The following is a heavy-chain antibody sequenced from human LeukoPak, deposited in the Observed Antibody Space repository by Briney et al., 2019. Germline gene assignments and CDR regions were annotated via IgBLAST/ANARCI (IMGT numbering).Heavy chain of an antibody. D-gene: IGHD2-15*01. J-gene: IGHJ4*02. Sequence: ASVKVSCKASGYTFTGCYMFWVRQAPGQGLEWMGWINPNTGATKYAQNFQGRVTLTRDTSIRTTFMELSSLRSDDTAFYYCARDERFCNGDNHYPDLGYWGQGTLVTVSS. CDR1: GYTFTGCY. CDR2: INPNTGAT. V-gene: IGHV1-2*02. CDR3: ARDERFCNGDNHYPDLGY.